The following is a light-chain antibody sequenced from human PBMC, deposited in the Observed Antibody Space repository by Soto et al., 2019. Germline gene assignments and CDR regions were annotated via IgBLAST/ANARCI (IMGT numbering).Light chain of an antibody. V-gene: IGKV1-39*01. CDR2: SAS. J-gene: IGKJ1*01. CDR1: QTISYY. Sequence: DIQMTQSPSSLSASGGDRVTIACRASQTISYYVNWYQQKPGKAPMLLIYSASSLQSGVPSRFSGSGSGTDLTLTINSLQPEDFATYICQQTYRLPWTFGQGTKVDIK. CDR3: QQTYRLPWT.